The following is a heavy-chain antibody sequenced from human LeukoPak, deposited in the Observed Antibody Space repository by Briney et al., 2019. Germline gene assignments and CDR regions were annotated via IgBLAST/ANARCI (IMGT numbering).Heavy chain of an antibody. J-gene: IGHJ3*02. CDR1: GFTFDDYA. CDR3: VRDTFSPDAFDI. CDR2: ISGDGDST. Sequence: GGSLRLSCAASGFTFDDYAMVWVRQLPGKGLEWVSLISGDGDSTYHADSVKGRFTISRDNSKNSLYLQMNSLRAEDTAVYYCVRDTFSPDAFDIWGQGTMVTVSS. V-gene: IGHV3-43*02.